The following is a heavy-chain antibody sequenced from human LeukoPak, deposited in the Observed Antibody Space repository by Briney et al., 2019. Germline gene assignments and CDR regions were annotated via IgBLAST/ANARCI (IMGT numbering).Heavy chain of an antibody. V-gene: IGHV3-15*01. Sequence: PGGSLRLSCAASGFTVADFWMIWVRQAPGGGLEWVAHIRTKAEGGITQYAAPVKGRFTVSRDDSKNTVYLRMDSLQTEDTAVYYCVKKWFDPWGQGVLVTVSS. CDR1: GFTVADFW. J-gene: IGHJ5*02. CDR2: IRTKAEGGIT. CDR3: VKKWFDP.